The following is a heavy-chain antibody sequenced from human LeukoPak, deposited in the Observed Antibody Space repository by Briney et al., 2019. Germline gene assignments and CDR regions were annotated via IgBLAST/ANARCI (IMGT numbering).Heavy chain of an antibody. D-gene: IGHD4-17*01. J-gene: IGHJ5*02. CDR2: IYYSGST. V-gene: IGHV4-31*03. Sequence: SDTLSLTCTVSGDSISSGGYYWSWIRQHPGKGLEWIGYIYYSGSTYYNPSLKSRVTISLDTSKNQFSLKLSSVTAADTAVYYCARALTTVTANWFDPWGQGTLVTVSS. CDR1: GDSISSGGYY. CDR3: ARALTTVTANWFDP.